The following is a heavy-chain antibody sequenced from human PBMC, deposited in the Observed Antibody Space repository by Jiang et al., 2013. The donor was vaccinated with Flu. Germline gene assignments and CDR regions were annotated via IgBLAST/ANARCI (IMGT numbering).Heavy chain of an antibody. CDR1: GYSISSGYY. V-gene: IGHV4-38-2*01. CDR3: ARQGVGATTEVGY. D-gene: IGHD1-26*01. Sequence: TLSLTCAVSGYSISSGYYWGWIRQPPGKGLEWIGSIYHSGSTYYNPSLKSRVTISVDTSKNQFSLKLSSVTAADTAVYYCARQGVGATTEVGYWGQGTLVTVSS. CDR2: IYHSGST. J-gene: IGHJ4*02.